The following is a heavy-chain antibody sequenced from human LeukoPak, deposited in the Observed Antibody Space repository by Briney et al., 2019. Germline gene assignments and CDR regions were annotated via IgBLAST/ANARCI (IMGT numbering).Heavy chain of an antibody. D-gene: IGHD3-10*01. CDR2: ISGSGGST. J-gene: IGHJ4*02. CDR3: AKHYYASRTPLANDY. CDR1: GFTFNSCT. V-gene: IGHV3-23*01. Sequence: GGSLRLSCAASGFTFNSCTMSWVRQAPGKGLGWVSAISGSGGSTYYADSVKGRFTISRDNSKNTLYLQMNSLRAEDTAIYYCAKHYYASRTPLANDYWGQGTLVTVSS.